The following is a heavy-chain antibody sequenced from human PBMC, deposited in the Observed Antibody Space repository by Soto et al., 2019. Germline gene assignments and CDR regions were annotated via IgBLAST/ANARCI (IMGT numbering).Heavy chain of an antibody. CDR3: AKLFNYYDTSGSQS. CDR1: GVSITSRNW. D-gene: IGHD3-22*01. CDR2: IYHGGST. V-gene: IGHV4-4*02. J-gene: IGHJ4*02. Sequence: SETLSLTCAVSGVSITSRNWWGWVRQPPGKGLEWIGEIYHGGSTNFNPSLKSRVTISVDKSKNQFSLKLTSVTAADTAVYYCAKLFNYYDTSGSQSWGQGTLVTVSS.